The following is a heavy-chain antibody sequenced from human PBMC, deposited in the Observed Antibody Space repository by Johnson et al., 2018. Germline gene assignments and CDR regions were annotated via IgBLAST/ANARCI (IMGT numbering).Heavy chain of an antibody. CDR3: ARDSAKLELPDS. CDR1: GGSISSGAYY. CDR2: ISYSGIT. J-gene: IGHJ4*02. V-gene: IGHV4-31*03. Sequence: QVQLQESGPVLVKPSQTLSLTCTVSGGSISSGAYYGNWIRQHPGKGLAWIGYISYSGITYYNPSLKSRLTLSVDTSKNPFSLKLTSVTAADTAVYYCARDSAKLELPDSWGQGTLVTVSS. D-gene: IGHD1-7*01.